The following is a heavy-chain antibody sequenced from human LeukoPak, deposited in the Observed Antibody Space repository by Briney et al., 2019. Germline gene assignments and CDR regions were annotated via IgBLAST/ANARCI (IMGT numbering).Heavy chain of an antibody. V-gene: IGHV1-69*13. CDR2: IIPIFGTA. Sequence: ASVKVSCKASGGTFSSYGISWVRQAPGQGLEWMGGIIPIFGTANYAQKFQGRVTITADESTSTAYMELSSLRSEDTAVYYCARAGENPPAATLYGMDVWGQGTTVTVSS. CDR1: GGTFSSYG. J-gene: IGHJ6*02. D-gene: IGHD2-15*01. CDR3: ARAGENPPAATLYGMDV.